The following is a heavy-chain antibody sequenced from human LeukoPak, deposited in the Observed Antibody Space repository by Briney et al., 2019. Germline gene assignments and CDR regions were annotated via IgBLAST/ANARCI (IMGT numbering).Heavy chain of an antibody. CDR3: ARGGYYSYMTS. CDR1: YDSISNYY. V-gene: IGHV4-59*01. J-gene: IGHJ6*03. CDR2: IYHTGST. Sequence: SETLSLTCSVSYDSISNYYWSWIRQPPGKGLEWIGCIYHTGSTNYSPSLNSRVTISADMSKNQFSLNLNSVTAADTAVYYCARGGYYSYMTSGAKGPRSPSP. D-gene: IGHD1-26*01.